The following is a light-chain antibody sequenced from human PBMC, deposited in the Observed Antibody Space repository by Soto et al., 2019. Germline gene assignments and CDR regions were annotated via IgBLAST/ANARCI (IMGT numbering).Light chain of an antibody. Sequence: EIVLTQSPGTLALSPGERATLSCRASQSVSSSYLAWYQQKPGQAPRLLIYGASSRATGIPDRFSGSGSGTEFTLTIRRLEPEDFAVYYCQQYGSSAITCGQGTQLESK. CDR1: QSVSSSY. CDR3: QQYGSSAIT. V-gene: IGKV3-20*01. J-gene: IGKJ5*01. CDR2: GAS.